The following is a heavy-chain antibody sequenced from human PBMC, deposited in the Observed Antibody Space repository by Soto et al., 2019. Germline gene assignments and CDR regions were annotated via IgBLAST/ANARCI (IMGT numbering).Heavy chain of an antibody. CDR2: IWYEGSNK. Sequence: QVQLVESGGGGVKPGRSLRLSCAASGFTFSSYGMHWVRQAPGKGLEWVAVIWYEGSNKYYAASVKGRFTSSRDNSKNTLYLQMNSLRAEDTAVYYCARDHSVSYPKYFDYWGQGTLVTVSS. V-gene: IGHV3-33*01. CDR1: GFTFSSYG. J-gene: IGHJ4*02. D-gene: IGHD1-26*01. CDR3: ARDHSVSYPKYFDY.